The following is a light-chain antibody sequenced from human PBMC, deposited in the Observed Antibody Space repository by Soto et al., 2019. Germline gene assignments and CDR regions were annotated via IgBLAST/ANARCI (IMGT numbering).Light chain of an antibody. CDR2: GAS. V-gene: IGKV3-15*01. CDR1: QSVRGN. J-gene: IGKJ5*01. Sequence: IMLTQSPATLSLSPGERATLSCRASQSVRGNLAWYQQKPGQSPRLLVYGASSRATGIPARFSGSGSGTEFTLTISSLQSEDFAVYYCQQYNNWPFITFGQGTRLEIK. CDR3: QQYNNWPFIT.